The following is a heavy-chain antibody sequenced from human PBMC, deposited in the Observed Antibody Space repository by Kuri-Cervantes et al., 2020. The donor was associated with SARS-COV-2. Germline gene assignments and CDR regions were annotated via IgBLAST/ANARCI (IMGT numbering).Heavy chain of an antibody. CDR1: GFTFDDYG. Sequence: GGSLRLSCAASGFTFDDYGMSWVRQAPGKGLEWVANIKQDGSEKYYVDSVKGRFTTSRDNAKNSLYLQMNSLRAEDTAVYYCARCVATIRGWFDPWGQGTLVTVSS. J-gene: IGHJ5*02. D-gene: IGHD5-12*01. CDR3: ARCVATIRGWFDP. V-gene: IGHV3-7*01. CDR2: IKQDGSEK.